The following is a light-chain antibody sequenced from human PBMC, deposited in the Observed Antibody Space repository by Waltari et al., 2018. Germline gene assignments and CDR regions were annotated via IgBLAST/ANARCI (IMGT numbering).Light chain of an antibody. J-gene: IGKJ5*01. CDR2: WAS. Sequence: DIVMTQSPDSLAVSARVRASNNFKTSQSVLHSSNNKNYLAWYQQTPGQPLKLLMYWASTRESGVPIRFSGSGSGTDFTRTISSLQAEDVAVYYCQQHYTAPITFGQGTRLDIK. CDR1: QSVLHSSNNKNY. CDR3: QQHYTAPIT. V-gene: IGKV4-1*01.